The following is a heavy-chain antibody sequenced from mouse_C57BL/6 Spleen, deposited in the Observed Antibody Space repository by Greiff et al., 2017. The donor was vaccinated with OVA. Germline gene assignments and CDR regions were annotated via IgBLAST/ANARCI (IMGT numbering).Heavy chain of an antibody. V-gene: IGHV5-17*01. J-gene: IGHJ4*01. Sequence: DVKLVESGGGLVKPGGSLKLSCAASGFTFSDYGMHWVRQAPEKGLEWVAYISSGSSTIYYADTVKGRFTISRDNAKNTLFLQMTSLRSEDTAMYYCARDPDLYAMDYWGQGTSVTVSS. CDR2: ISSGSSTI. CDR1: GFTFSDYG. CDR3: ARDPDLYAMDY.